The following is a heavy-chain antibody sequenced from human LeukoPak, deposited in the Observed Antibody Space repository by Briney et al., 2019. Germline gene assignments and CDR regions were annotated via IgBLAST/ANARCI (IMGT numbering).Heavy chain of an antibody. CDR2: ISWNSGSI. CDR3: AKERGFGTYPYYFDY. Sequence: PGGSLRLSCAASGFTFDDYAMHWVRQAPGKGLEWVSGISWNSGSIGYANSVKGRFTISRDNAKNSLYLQMNSLRAEDTALYYCAKERGFGTYPYYFDYWGQGTLVTVSS. J-gene: IGHJ4*02. V-gene: IGHV3-9*01. CDR1: GFTFDDYA. D-gene: IGHD3/OR15-3a*01.